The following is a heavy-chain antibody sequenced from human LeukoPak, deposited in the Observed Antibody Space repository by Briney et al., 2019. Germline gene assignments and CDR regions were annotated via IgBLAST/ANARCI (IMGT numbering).Heavy chain of an antibody. V-gene: IGHV5-51*01. CDR1: GYSFTSYW. D-gene: IGHD2-21*02. J-gene: IGHJ5*02. CDR2: IYPGDSDT. Sequence: GESLKISCKGSGYSFTSYWIGWVRQMPGKGLEWMGIIYPGDSDTRYSPSFQGQVTISADKSISTAYLQRSSLKASDTAMCYCARQGPCGGDCYYNWFDPWGQGTLVTVSS. CDR3: ARQGPCGGDCYYNWFDP.